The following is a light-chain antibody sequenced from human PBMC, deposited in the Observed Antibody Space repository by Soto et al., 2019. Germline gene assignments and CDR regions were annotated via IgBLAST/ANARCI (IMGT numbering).Light chain of an antibody. V-gene: IGKV3-11*01. CDR1: QSVSSY. CDR2: DAS. J-gene: IGKJ1*01. Sequence: EIVLTQSPATLSLSPGERATLSCRASQSVSSYIAWYQQKPGQAPRLLIYDASNRATGIPARFSGSGSGTDFTLTISSLEPEDFAVYYCQQRSNWPPGKTFGQGTKVEIK. CDR3: QQRSNWPPGKT.